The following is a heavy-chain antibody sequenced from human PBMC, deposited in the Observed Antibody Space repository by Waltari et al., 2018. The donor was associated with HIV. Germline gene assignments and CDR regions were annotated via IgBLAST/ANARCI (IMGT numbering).Heavy chain of an antibody. Sequence: QVQLVQSGAEGKKPGASVKVSCKASGYTFTGYYMQWVRQAPGQGLEWLGPINPISGVTHYAQKFQCRVTLTRATSISTADLELSRLRSEDTAVYYCARVVAVDYGMDVWGQGTTVTVSS. J-gene: IGHJ6*02. D-gene: IGHD2-15*01. CDR3: ARVVAVDYGMDV. CDR2: INPISGVT. CDR1: GYTFTGYY. V-gene: IGHV1-2*06.